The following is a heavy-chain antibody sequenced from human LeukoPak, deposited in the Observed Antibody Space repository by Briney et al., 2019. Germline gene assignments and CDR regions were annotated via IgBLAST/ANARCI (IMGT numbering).Heavy chain of an antibody. Sequence: SETLSLTCTVSGSSISSGGYYWSWIRQHPGKGLEWIGYIYYSGSTYYNPSLKSRVTISVDTSKNQFSLKPSSVTAADTAVYYCARVSRIQLWSSGFDYWGQGTLVTVSS. J-gene: IGHJ4*02. D-gene: IGHD5-18*01. CDR3: ARVSRIQLWSSGFDY. CDR1: GSSISSGGYY. V-gene: IGHV4-31*03. CDR2: IYYSGST.